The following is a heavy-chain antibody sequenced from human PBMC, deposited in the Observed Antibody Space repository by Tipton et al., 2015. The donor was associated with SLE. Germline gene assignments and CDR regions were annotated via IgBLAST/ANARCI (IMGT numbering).Heavy chain of an antibody. CDR1: GFTFSNYA. Sequence: SLRLSCAASGFTFSNYAMHWVRQAPGKGRAWVAVISYDGSNKYYADSVKGRFTVSRDNSKNTLYLQMNSLRGEDTAVYYCARDDVLLWFRGMDVWGQGTTVTVSS. CDR3: ARDDVLLWFRGMDV. V-gene: IGHV3-30*04. D-gene: IGHD3-10*01. CDR2: ISYDGSNK. J-gene: IGHJ6*02.